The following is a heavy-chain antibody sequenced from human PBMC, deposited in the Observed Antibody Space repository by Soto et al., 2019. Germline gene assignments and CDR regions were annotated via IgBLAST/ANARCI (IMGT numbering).Heavy chain of an antibody. J-gene: IGHJ6*02. D-gene: IGHD3-3*01. CDR1: GGTFSSYA. CDR2: IIPIFGTA. CDR3: ARVNYDFWSGYPNYYYYYGMDV. Sequence: SVKVSCKASGGTFSSYAISWVRQAPGQGLEWMGGIIPIFGTANYAQKFQGRVTITADESTSTAYMELSSLRSEDTAVYYCARVNYDFWSGYPNYYYYYGMDVWGQGTTVTVSS. V-gene: IGHV1-69*13.